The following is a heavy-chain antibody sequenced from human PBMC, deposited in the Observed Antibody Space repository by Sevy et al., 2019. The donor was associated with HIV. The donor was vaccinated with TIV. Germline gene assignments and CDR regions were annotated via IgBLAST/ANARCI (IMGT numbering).Heavy chain of an antibody. Sequence: GGSLRLSCNASGFSFTDFWMQWVRQVPGKGPEWVANINQDGSEMYYVDSVKGRFTISRDNAESALYLQMHGLRAEDAATYFCARRYFDLWGQGTVVTVSS. CDR2: INQDGSEM. CDR3: ARRYFDL. J-gene: IGHJ4*02. CDR1: GFSFTDFW. V-gene: IGHV3-7*01.